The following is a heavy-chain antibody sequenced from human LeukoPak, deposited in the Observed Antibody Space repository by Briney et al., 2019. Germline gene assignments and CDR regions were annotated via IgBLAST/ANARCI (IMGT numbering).Heavy chain of an antibody. CDR2: MNTNSGNI. CDR1: GYTFSSYD. CDR3: ARALSWTTESYYYMDV. Sequence: ASVKVSCKASGYTFSSYDINWWRQATGQGLEWMGWMNTNSGNIGYAQTFQGRVTITKNTSITTAYMEISSLRAEDTGVYYCARALSWTTESYYYMDVWGKGTTVTVSS. D-gene: IGHD3/OR15-3a*01. J-gene: IGHJ6*03. V-gene: IGHV1-8*01.